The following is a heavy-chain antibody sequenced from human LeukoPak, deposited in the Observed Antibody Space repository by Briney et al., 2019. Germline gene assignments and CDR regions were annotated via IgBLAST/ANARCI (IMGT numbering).Heavy chain of an antibody. V-gene: IGHV4-39*01. CDR1: GGSISSNNYY. CDR2: VYYSGST. J-gene: IGHJ4*02. D-gene: IGHD3-22*01. CDR3: ARHGSYCDSSGYFPFED. Sequence: SETLSLTCIVSGGSISSNNYYWGWIRQPPGKGLEWIGSVYYSGSTHYNPSLKSRVTISVDTSKNQFSLKLSSVTAADTAVYYCARHGSYCDSSGYFPFEDWGQGTLVTVSP.